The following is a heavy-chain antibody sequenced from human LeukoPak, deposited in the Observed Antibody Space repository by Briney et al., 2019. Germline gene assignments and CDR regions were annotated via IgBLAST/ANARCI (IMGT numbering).Heavy chain of an antibody. V-gene: IGHV3-23*01. CDR1: GFTFSSYA. Sequence: GGSLRLSCAASGFTFSSYAMSGVRQAPGKGLEWVAAISGSGGSTFYADSVKGRFTISRANSKNSLYLQMNSLRAEDTAVYYCAKDWGHCSSTSCYNYYYYYGMDVWGKGTTVTVSS. J-gene: IGHJ6*04. D-gene: IGHD2-2*01. CDR2: ISGSGGST. CDR3: AKDWGHCSSTSCYNYYYYYGMDV.